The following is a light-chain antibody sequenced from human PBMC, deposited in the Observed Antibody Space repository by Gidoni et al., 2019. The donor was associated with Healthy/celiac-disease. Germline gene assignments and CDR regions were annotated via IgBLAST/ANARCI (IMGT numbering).Light chain of an antibody. J-gene: IGLJ2*01. CDR1: SSNIGSNY. V-gene: IGLV1-47*01. CDR2: RNN. CDR3: AAWDDSLSGPLRVV. Sequence: QSVLTQPPSASGTPGQRVTISCSGSSSNIGSNYVYWYQQLPGTAPKLLIYRNNQRPSGVPDRFSGSKSGTSASLAISGLRSEDEADYYCAAWDDSLSGPLRVVFGGGTKLTVL.